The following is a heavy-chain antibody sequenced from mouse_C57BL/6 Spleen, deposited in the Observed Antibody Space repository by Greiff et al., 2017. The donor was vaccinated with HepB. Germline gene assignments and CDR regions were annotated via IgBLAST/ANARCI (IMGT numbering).Heavy chain of an antibody. CDR2: IDPSDSYT. V-gene: IGHV1-50*01. CDR1: GYTFTSYW. D-gene: IGHD3-2*02. Sequence: VQLQQPGAELVKPGASVKLSCKASGYTFTSYWMQRVKQRPGQGLEWIGEIDPSDSYTNYNQKFKGKATLTVDTSSSTAYMQLSSLTSEDSAVYYCASSSGYKYWGQGTTLTVSS. CDR3: ASSSGYKY. J-gene: IGHJ2*01.